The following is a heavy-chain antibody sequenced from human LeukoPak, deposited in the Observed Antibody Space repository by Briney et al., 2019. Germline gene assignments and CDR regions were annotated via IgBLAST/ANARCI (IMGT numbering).Heavy chain of an antibody. D-gene: IGHD3-10*01. Sequence: GGSLRLSCAASGFTFSSYSMNWVRQAPGKGLEWVSYISSSSSTIYYADSVKGRFTISRDNAKNSLYLQMNSLRAEDTVVYYCARDRLSRGSGSFDYWGQGTLVTVSS. CDR3: ARDRLSRGSGSFDY. V-gene: IGHV3-48*04. CDR1: GFTFSSYS. CDR2: ISSSSSTI. J-gene: IGHJ4*02.